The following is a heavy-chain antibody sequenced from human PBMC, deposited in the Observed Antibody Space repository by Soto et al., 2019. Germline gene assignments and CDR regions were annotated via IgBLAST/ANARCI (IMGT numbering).Heavy chain of an antibody. CDR3: AREWEYSGFDDDYYHYGMDV. D-gene: IGHD5-12*01. J-gene: IGHJ6*02. CDR2: ISPYNGST. Sequence: ASVKVSCKASGYNLTSYGISWVRQAPGQGLEWMGWISPYNGSTNYAQKFQGRVTVTTDTSTSTAYMDLRSLRSDDTAVYYCAREWEYSGFDDDYYHYGMDVWGQGTTVTVSS. CDR1: GYNLTSYG. V-gene: IGHV1-18*01.